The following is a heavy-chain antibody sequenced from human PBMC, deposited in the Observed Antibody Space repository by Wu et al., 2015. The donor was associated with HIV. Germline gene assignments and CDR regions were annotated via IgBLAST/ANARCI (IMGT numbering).Heavy chain of an antibody. CDR1: GGTFSSYA. CDR3: ARDGQRGYRFYYYGMDV. CDR2: IIPIFGTT. J-gene: IGHJ6*02. V-gene: IGHV1-69*13. Sequence: QVRLVQSGAEVKKPGSSVKVSCKASGGTFSSYAISWVRQAPGQGLEWMGRIIPIFGTTNYAQKFQGRVTITADESSSTAYMELSSLRSEDTALYYCARDGQRGYRFYYYGMDVWGQGTTVTVFS. D-gene: IGHD6-25*01.